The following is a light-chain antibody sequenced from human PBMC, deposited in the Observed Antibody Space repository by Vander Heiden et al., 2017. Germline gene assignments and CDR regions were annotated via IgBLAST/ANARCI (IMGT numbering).Light chain of an antibody. CDR3: QQCYSTPYT. J-gene: IGKJ2*01. CDR2: AAS. Sequence: DSHETLSPSPLSVSVGDRVTITCRASQSISSYLDWYQQKPGKAPKLLIYAASSLESGVPSRFSGSGSGTDFTLTISSLQPEDFAAYYCQQCYSTPYTFGQGTKLEIK. CDR1: QSISSY. V-gene: IGKV1-39*01.